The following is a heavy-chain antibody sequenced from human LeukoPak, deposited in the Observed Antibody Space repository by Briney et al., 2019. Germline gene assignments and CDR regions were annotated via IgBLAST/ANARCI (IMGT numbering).Heavy chain of an antibody. V-gene: IGHV1-69*04. CDR1: GGTFSSYA. D-gene: IGHD6-13*01. J-gene: IGHJ4*02. Sequence: SVKLSCKASGGTFSSYAISWVRQAPGQGLEWMGRIIPILGIANYAQKFQGRVTITADKSTSTAYMELSSLRSEDTAVYYCAMIAAAGTGVDYWGQGTLVTVSS. CDR3: AMIAAAGTGVDY. CDR2: IIPILGIA.